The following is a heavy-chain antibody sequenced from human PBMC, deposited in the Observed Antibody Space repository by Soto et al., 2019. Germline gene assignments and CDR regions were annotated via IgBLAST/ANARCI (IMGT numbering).Heavy chain of an antibody. CDR3: ARSQCGGDCYAQFDY. V-gene: IGHV1-69*13. J-gene: IGHJ4*02. Sequence: SVKVSCKASGGALSTYAISWVRQAPGQGLEWMGGIIPFFDTTNYAQKFLGRVAITADESTTTAYMELSSLRSEDTAVYYCARSQCGGDCYAQFDYWGQGTSVTVSS. CDR2: IIPFFDTT. D-gene: IGHD2-21*02. CDR1: GGALSTYA.